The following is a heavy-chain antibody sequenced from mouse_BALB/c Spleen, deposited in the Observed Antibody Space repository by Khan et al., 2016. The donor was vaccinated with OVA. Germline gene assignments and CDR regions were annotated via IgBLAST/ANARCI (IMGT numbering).Heavy chain of an antibody. CDR2: IDPYNGGT. D-gene: IGHD1-1*01. V-gene: IGHV1S135*01. J-gene: IGHJ2*01. CDR3: ALIYHYGSGFDY. Sequence: VQLKQSGPELVKPGASVKVSCKASGYSFTDYNVFWVKQSLGKSLEWIGYIDPYNGGTNYNQKFMGKATLTVDKSSSTAFMHLNRLTSEDSAVYYWALIYHYGSGFDYWGQGTTLTVSS. CDR1: GYSFTDYN.